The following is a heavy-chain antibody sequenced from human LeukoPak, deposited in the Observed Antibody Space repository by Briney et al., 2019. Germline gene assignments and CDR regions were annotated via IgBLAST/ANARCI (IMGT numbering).Heavy chain of an antibody. Sequence: SETLSLTCTVSVGSISSSSYYGGWIRQPPGKGLEWIGSIYYSANTYYNPSLKSRVTISVDTSKNQFSLKLSSVTAADTAVYYCARQGGSSFNWFDPWGQGTLVTVSS. D-gene: IGHD6-13*01. CDR2: IYYSANT. V-gene: IGHV4-39*01. J-gene: IGHJ5*02. CDR3: ARQGGSSFNWFDP. CDR1: VGSISSSSYY.